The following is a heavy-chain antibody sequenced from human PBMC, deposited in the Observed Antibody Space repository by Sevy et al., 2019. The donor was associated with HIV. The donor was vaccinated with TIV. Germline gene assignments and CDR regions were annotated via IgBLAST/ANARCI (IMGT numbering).Heavy chain of an antibody. CDR1: GFTFGDYA. D-gene: IGHD6-19*01. J-gene: IGHJ4*02. V-gene: IGHV3-49*03. Sequence: GGSLRLSCTASGFTFGDYAMSWFRQAPGKGLEWVGFIRSKAYGGTTEYAASVKGRFNIYSDDSKSIAYLPMNSLKTEDTAVYYCTREFYADSSGWYGIDYWGQGTLVTVSP. CDR2: IRSKAYGGTT. CDR3: TREFYADSSGWYGIDY.